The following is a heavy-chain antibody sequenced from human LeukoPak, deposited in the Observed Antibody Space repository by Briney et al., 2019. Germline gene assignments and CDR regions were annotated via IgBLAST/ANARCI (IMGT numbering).Heavy chain of an antibody. CDR3: ARGGDIVVVPAASLFDY. J-gene: IGHJ4*02. D-gene: IGHD2-2*01. CDR2: FDPEDGET. CDR1: GYTLTELS. Sequence: GASVKVSCKVSGYTLTELSMHWVRQAPGKGLEWMGGFDPEDGETIYAQKFQGRVTMTRDTSISTAYMELSRLRSDDTAVYYCARGGDIVVVPAASLFDYWGQGTLVTVSS. V-gene: IGHV1-24*01.